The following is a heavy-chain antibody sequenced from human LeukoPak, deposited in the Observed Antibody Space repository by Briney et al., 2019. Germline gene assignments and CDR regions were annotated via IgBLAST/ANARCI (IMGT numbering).Heavy chain of an antibody. CDR2: MNPSGRT. D-gene: IGHD4-23*01. CDR1: GGSLSGFY. V-gene: IGHV4-34*01. CDR3: ARGREVTRDFDC. J-gene: IGHJ4*02. Sequence: SETLSLTCGVYGGSLSGFYWNWIRQPPGKGLEWIGEMNPSGRTTYNPSLKSRVSMSLDTSKNQFSLKLTSVTAADTAAYFCARGREVTRDFDCWGQGTLVSVSS.